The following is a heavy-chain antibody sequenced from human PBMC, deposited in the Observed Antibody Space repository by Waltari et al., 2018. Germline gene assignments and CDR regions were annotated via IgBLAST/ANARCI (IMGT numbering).Heavy chain of an antibody. J-gene: IGHJ3*02. CDR3: ARHATYYDFWSGHLGALDI. Sequence: QVQLQESGPGLVKLSETLSLTCIVSGASTSVYNWSWLRQPPGKGLEWIGSMYYSGSPNYNPSLKSRVTISVDTLKNQVSLRLSSVTAADTAVYYCARHATYYDFWSGHLGALDIWGQGTMVTVSS. CDR2: MYYSGSP. V-gene: IGHV4-59*08. CDR1: GASTSVYN. D-gene: IGHD3-3*01.